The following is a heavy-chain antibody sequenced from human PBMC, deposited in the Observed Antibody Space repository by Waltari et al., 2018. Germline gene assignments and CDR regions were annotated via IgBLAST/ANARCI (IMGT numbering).Heavy chain of an antibody. CDR3: AKALHSVARWGTDYYGMDV. CDR2: FDPEDGET. J-gene: IGHJ6*02. D-gene: IGHD3-16*01. CDR1: GYTLTELS. Sequence: QVQLVQSGAEVKKPGASVKVSCKVSGYTLTELSMHWVRQAPGKGLKWRGGFDPEDGETVYAQKFQGRGTMTQDTSTDTAYMELNSLRSEDTAVYYCAKALHSVARWGTDYYGMDVWGQGTTVSVSS. V-gene: IGHV1-24*01.